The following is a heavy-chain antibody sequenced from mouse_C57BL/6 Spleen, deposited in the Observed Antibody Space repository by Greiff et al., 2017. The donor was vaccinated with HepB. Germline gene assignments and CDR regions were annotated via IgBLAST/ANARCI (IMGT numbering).Heavy chain of an antibody. D-gene: IGHD1-1*02. CDR1: GFTFSSYA. CDR3: ARDRGDYDYEAMDY. Sequence: EVQLVESGGGLVKPGGSLKLSCAASGFTFSSYAMSWVRQTPEKRLEWVATISDGGSYTYYTDNVKGRFTISRDNAKNNLYLQMSHLKSEDTAMYYCARDRGDYDYEAMDYWGQGTSVTVSS. V-gene: IGHV5-4*01. CDR2: ISDGGSYT. J-gene: IGHJ4*01.